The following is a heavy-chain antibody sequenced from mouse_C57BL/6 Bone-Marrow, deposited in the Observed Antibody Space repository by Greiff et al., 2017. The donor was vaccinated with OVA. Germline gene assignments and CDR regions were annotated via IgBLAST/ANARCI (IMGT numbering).Heavy chain of an antibody. D-gene: IGHD1-1*01. CDR2: IWTGGGT. J-gene: IGHJ1*03. CDR1: GFSLTSYA. Sequence: VQGVESGPGLVAPSQSLSITCTVSGFSLTSYAISWVRQPPGKGLEWLGVIWTGGGTNYNSALKSRLSISKDNSKSQVFLKMNSLQTDDTARYYCARKGDFYGSSYLHWYFDVWGTGTTVTVSS. V-gene: IGHV2-9-1*01. CDR3: ARKGDFYGSSYLHWYFDV.